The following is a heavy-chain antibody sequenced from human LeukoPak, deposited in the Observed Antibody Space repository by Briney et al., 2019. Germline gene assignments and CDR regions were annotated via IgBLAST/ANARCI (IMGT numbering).Heavy chain of an antibody. CDR1: GFTFSSYA. V-gene: IGHV3-21*01. D-gene: IGHD5-18*01. J-gene: IGHJ6*03. CDR2: ISSSTSYI. CDR3: ARGSSCGSGFVDYYYFYMDV. Sequence: GSLRLSCAASGFTFSSYAMNWVRQAPGRGLEWVSSISSSTSYIYYADSVKGRFTISRDNAKNSLYLQMNSLRAEDTAVYYCARGSSCGSGFVDYYYFYMDVWGKGTTVTVSS.